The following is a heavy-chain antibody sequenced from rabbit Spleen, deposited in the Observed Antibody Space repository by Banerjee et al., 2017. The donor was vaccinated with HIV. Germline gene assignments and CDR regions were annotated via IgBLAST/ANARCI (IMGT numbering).Heavy chain of an antibody. CDR1: GFSFSSIYW. Sequence: LEESGGGLVKPGGTLTLTCTVSGFSFSSIYWICWVRQAPGKGLEWIACIDTGDGDTYYANWAKGRFTISKTSSTTVTLQMTSLTAADTATYFCARNYVNVFDPWGPGTLVTVS. V-gene: IGHV1S45*01. D-gene: IGHD1-1*01. J-gene: IGHJ2*01. CDR2: IDTGDGDT. CDR3: ARNYVNVFDP.